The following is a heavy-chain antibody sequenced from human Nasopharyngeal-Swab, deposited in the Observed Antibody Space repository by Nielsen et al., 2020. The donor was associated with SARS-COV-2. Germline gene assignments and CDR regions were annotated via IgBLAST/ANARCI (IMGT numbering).Heavy chain of an antibody. CDR2: MKPSGRT. CDR1: GGPFSDYH. CDR3: AGHPEDFDY. Sequence: PETLSLTCAVYGGPFSDYHWSWVRQPPGKGLEWVGEMKPSGRTNYNPSLKSRGAISIDTSKNQFFLNLRSVTVADTAIYYCAGHPEDFDYWGQGTLVTVSS. V-gene: IGHV4-34*01. J-gene: IGHJ4*02.